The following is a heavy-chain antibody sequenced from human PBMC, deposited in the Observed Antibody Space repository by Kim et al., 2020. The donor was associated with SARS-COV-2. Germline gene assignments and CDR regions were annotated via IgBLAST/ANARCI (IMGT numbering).Heavy chain of an antibody. Sequence: SETLSLTCTVSGSSISSGYYWGWIRQPPGTGLEWIGSIYHSGSTYYNPSLKSRVTISVDTSKNQFSLKLSSVTAADTAVYYCASYIAVAGTIDYWGQGTLVTVSS. CDR3: ASYIAVAGTIDY. CDR1: GSSISSGYY. V-gene: IGHV4-38-2*02. CDR2: IYHSGST. D-gene: IGHD6-19*01. J-gene: IGHJ4*02.